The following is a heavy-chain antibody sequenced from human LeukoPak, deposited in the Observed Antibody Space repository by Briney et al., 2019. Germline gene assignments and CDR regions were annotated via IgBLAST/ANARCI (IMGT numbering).Heavy chain of an antibody. CDR1: GGTFSSYA. CDR2: IIPIFGTA. CDR3: ATSGRYCSSTSCYTYQFDY. Sequence: SVKVSCKASGGTFSSYAISWVRQAPGQGLEWMGGIIPIFGTANYAQKFQGRVTITADESTSTAYMELSSLRSEDTAVYYCATSGRYCSSTSCYTYQFDYWGQGTLVTVSS. D-gene: IGHD2-2*02. J-gene: IGHJ4*02. V-gene: IGHV1-69*13.